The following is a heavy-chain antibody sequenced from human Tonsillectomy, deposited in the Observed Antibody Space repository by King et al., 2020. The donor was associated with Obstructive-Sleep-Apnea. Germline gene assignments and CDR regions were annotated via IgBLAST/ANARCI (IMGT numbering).Heavy chain of an antibody. Sequence: VQLVESGGGLVQPWGSLRLSCAASGFTFSSYAMSLISQAPGKVLEWGSAICCSGGSTNYSDSGKGRFTISRTNSKNTLYLQMNSLRAEDTAVYYCAQPLGSSWYADYWGQGTLVTVSS. V-gene: IGHV3-23*04. CDR1: GFTFSSYA. D-gene: IGHD6-13*01. CDR3: AQPLGSSWYADY. J-gene: IGHJ4*02. CDR2: ICCSGGST.